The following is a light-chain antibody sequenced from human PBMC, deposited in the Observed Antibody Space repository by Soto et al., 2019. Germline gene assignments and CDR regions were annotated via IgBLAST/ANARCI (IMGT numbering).Light chain of an antibody. Sequence: EIVMTQSPATLSVSPGERATLSCRASQSVSSNLAWYQQKPGQAPRLLIYGASTRATGIPARFSGSGSGTEFTLTISSLQSADFAVYYCQQYNNWPLTFGGGTKVEIK. J-gene: IGKJ4*01. CDR3: QQYNNWPLT. V-gene: IGKV3-15*01. CDR2: GAS. CDR1: QSVSSN.